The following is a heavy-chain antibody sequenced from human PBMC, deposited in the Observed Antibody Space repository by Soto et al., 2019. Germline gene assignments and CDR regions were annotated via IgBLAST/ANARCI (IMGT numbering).Heavy chain of an antibody. Sequence: PGWSLRLSCASSVFTFISYAMSWVRQAPGKGLEWVSAISGSGGSTYYADSVKGRFTISRDNSKNTLYLQMNSLRAEDTAVYYCAKDHSAPIDYWGQGTLVTVSS. J-gene: IGHJ4*02. V-gene: IGHV3-23*01. CDR3: AKDHSAPIDY. CDR1: VFTFISYA. CDR2: ISGSGGST. D-gene: IGHD3-10*01.